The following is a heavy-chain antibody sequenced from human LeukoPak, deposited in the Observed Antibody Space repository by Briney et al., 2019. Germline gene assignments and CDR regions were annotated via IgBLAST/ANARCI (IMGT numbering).Heavy chain of an antibody. J-gene: IGHJ5*02. CDR1: GFTFKNYG. CDR3: AKVPGREGNSGPDLDP. V-gene: IGHV3-30*18. CDR2: ISYDGNNK. Sequence: GGSLRRSCEASGFTFKNYGMHWVRQAPGKGLEWVAVISYDGNNKYYADSVKGRFTISRDNSKNTLDLQMNSLRVEDTAMYFCAKVPGREGNSGPDLDPWGQGTLVIVSS. D-gene: IGHD6-19*01.